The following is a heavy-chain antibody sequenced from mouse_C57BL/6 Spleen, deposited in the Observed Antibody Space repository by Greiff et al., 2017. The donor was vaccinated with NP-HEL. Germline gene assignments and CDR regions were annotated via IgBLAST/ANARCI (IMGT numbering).Heavy chain of an antibody. Sequence: EVKLMESGGGLVKPGGSLKLSCAASGFTFSSYAMSWVRQTPEKRLEWVATISDGGSYTYYPDNVKGRFTISRDNAKNNLYLQMSHLKSEDTAMYYCARLGLEGTWFAYWGQGTLVTVSA. CDR2: ISDGGSYT. J-gene: IGHJ3*01. CDR3: ARLGLEGTWFAY. D-gene: IGHD3-1*01. CDR1: GFTFSSYA. V-gene: IGHV5-4*03.